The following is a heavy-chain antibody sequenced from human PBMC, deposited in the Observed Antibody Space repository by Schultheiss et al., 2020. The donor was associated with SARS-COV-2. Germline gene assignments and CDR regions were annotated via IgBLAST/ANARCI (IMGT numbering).Heavy chain of an antibody. V-gene: IGHV4-38-2*01. CDR2: IYYSGST. D-gene: IGHD6-13*01. Sequence: ASLRLSCAASGLTVSDYYMTWIRQAPGKGLEWIGSIYYSGSTYYNPSLKSRVTISVDTSNNQFSLKLSSVTAADTAVYYCARSPYSSSWLDVWGQGTTVTVSS. CDR3: ARSPYSSSWLDV. J-gene: IGHJ6*02. CDR1: GLTVSDYY.